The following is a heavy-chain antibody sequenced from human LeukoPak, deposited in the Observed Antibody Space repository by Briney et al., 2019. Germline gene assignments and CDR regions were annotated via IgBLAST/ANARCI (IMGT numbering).Heavy chain of an antibody. Sequence: SVKASCKASGGTFSSYAISWVRQAPGQGLEWVGGIIPIFGTANYAQKFQGRVTITTDESTSTAYMELSSLRSEDTAVYYCARFRGGYSYGDDAVWGQGTLVTVSS. CDR3: ARFRGGYSYGDDAV. D-gene: IGHD5-18*01. CDR1: GGTFSSYA. J-gene: IGHJ4*02. CDR2: IIPIFGTA. V-gene: IGHV1-69*05.